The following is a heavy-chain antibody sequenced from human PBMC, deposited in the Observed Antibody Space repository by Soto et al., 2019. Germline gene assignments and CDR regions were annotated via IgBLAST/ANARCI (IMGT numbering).Heavy chain of an antibody. D-gene: IGHD1-26*01. J-gene: IGHJ6*02. CDR1: GASLRGPNHY. Sequence: QVQLQESGPGLVTPSQTLSLTCTVSGASLRGPNHYWLWLRHPPGKGLEWMGNIYDTVTTHYNPSLKSRVLISADTSTMQFPLSLSSVTAADTGVYFCASVPAWVPRRDAMDGWGPGTTVIVSS. CDR3: ASVPAWVPRRDAMDG. CDR2: IYDTVTT. V-gene: IGHV4-30-4*08.